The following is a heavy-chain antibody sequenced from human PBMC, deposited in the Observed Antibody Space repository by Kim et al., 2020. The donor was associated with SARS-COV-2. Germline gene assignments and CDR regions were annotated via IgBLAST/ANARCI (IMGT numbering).Heavy chain of an antibody. V-gene: IGHV6-1*01. D-gene: IGHD6-19*01. CDR1: GDSVSSDSAA. CDR2: TYYRSKWYN. Sequence: SQTLSLTCAISGDSVSSDSAAWNWIRQSPSRGLEWLGRTYYRSKWYNDYAVSVRGRTTISPDTSKNQFSLQLNFVTPEDTAVYYCARGGIPVDRSYYYALDVWGQGTTVTVSS. J-gene: IGHJ6*02. CDR3: ARGGIPVDRSYYYALDV.